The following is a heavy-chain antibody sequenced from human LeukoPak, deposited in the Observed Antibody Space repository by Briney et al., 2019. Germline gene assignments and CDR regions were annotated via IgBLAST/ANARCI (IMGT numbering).Heavy chain of an antibody. J-gene: IGHJ4*02. Sequence: SETLSLTCTVSGGSVSNYYWIWIRQSPGKGLEWIGYIYYTETSYNPSLKSRVTISVDTSKNQFSLNLSSVTAADTAVYYCARYYGSGSYGIGYWGQGTLVTVSS. CDR2: IYYTET. CDR3: ARYYGSGSYGIGY. CDR1: GGSVSNYY. D-gene: IGHD3-10*01. V-gene: IGHV4-59*02.